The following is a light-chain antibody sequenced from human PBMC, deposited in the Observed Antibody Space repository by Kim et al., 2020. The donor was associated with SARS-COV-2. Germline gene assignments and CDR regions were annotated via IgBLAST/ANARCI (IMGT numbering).Light chain of an antibody. CDR3: QVWDNSRVHLV. CDR1: NIGIKS. Sequence: APGKPARITRGGDNIGIKSVHWYQQKPGQALLLVIHYDSDRPSGIPERCSGANSGNTATLTITGVEAGDEADYYCQVWDNSRVHLVFGGGTQLTVL. J-gene: IGLJ2*01. CDR2: YDS. V-gene: IGLV3-21*04.